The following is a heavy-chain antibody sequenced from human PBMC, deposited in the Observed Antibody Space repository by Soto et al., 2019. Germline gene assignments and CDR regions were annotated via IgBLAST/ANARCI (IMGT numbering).Heavy chain of an antibody. CDR3: ARGRTDVYNRYFDF. CDR2: IYISGAT. Sequence: SDPLSLTCSVCGVWINYYFCVFLGQTAFKCLYWLDQIYISGATYSNPSLKGRAALSVDTSENHLSLTLNSVTAADTAVYFRARGRTDVYNRYFDFWGQGNQVTVSS. V-gene: IGHV4-34*11. CDR1: GVWINYYF. J-gene: IGHJ4*02. D-gene: IGHD1-1*01.